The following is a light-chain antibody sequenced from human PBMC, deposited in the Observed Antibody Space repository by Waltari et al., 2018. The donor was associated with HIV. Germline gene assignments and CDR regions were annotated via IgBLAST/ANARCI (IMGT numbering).Light chain of an antibody. Sequence: SYELTQPLSVSVALGQTARITCGGNNIGSKNVHWYQQEPGQAPVLVIYRDNNRPSGIPERFSGSNSGNTATLTISRAQAGDEADYYCQVWDSSTVFGGGTKLTVL. CDR1: NIGSKN. CDR2: RDN. J-gene: IGLJ2*01. CDR3: QVWDSSTV. V-gene: IGLV3-9*01.